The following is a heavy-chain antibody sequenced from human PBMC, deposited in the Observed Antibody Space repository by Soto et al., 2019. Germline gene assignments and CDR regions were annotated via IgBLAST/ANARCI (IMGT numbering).Heavy chain of an antibody. V-gene: IGHV4-59*01. Sequence: QVQLQESGPGLVKPSETLSLPCTFSGGSIVRYYWSWIRQPPGKGLDWIGHIYYRGTTTSNPSLQSRVTISVDTSKNQFALRLSSLTAADTAVYYCASQNGDFDYYFYGVDVWGQGTTVTVS. CDR1: GGSIVRYY. CDR2: IYYRGTT. CDR3: ASQNGDFDYYFYGVDV. D-gene: IGHD4-17*01. J-gene: IGHJ6*02.